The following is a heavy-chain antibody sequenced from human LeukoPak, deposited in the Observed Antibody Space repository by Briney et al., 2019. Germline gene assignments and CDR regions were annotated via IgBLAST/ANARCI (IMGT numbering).Heavy chain of an antibody. V-gene: IGHV1-69*13. Sequence: SVKVSCKASGYTFTGYYMHWVRQAPGQGLEWMGGIIPIFGTANYAQKFQGRVTITADESTSTAYMELSSLRSEDTAVYYCAGDVGDGYWGQGTLVTVSS. J-gene: IGHJ4*02. CDR2: IIPIFGTA. CDR1: GYTFTGYY. D-gene: IGHD1-26*01. CDR3: AGDVGDGY.